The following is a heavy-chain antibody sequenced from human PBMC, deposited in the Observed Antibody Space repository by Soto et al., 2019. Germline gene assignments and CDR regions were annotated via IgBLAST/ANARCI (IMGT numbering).Heavy chain of an antibody. Sequence: QVQLVQSGAEVKKPGSSVKVSCTASGGTFSSYTISWVRQAPGQGLAWMGRIIPILGIANYAQKFQGRVTITADKSTSTAYMELSSLRSEDTAVYYCARSGYSSGWYSGYWGQGTLVTVSS. D-gene: IGHD6-19*01. CDR1: GGTFSSYT. V-gene: IGHV1-69*02. J-gene: IGHJ4*02. CDR3: ARSGYSSGWYSGY. CDR2: IIPILGIA.